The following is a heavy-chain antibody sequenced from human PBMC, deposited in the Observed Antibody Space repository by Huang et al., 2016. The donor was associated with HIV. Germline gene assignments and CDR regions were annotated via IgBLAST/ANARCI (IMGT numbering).Heavy chain of an antibody. CDR1: GYTFDSYG. CDR3: ARDATGYGTGWSTEFDY. D-gene: IGHD6-19*01. J-gene: IGHJ4*02. CDR2: SGPHSGKT. V-gene: IGHV1-18*04. Sequence: VQLVQSGADVKKPGASVKVSCKASGYTFDSYGINGVRKAPGQGREWMGWSGPHSGKTHPEQRLQGRVTKTSDTPTSTAYMELRIRTSDDTAVYYCARDATGYGTGWSTEFDYWGQGTLVTVSS.